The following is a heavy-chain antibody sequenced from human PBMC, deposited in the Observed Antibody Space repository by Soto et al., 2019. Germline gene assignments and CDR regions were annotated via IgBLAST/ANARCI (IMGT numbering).Heavy chain of an antibody. CDR2: ISPYNTNT. D-gene: IGHD2-15*01. CDR1: GYNFITYG. Sequence: QGQLVQSGVEVKKPGASVKVSCEASGYNFITYGITWVRHAPGQGLEWMGWISPYNTNTDYAQKLQGRVTMTTDTSTNTASMELRLLRSDDAAVYYCARLGSIYCFDAFDIWGQGTLVTVSS. CDR3: ARLGSIYCFDAFDI. J-gene: IGHJ3*02. V-gene: IGHV1-18*01.